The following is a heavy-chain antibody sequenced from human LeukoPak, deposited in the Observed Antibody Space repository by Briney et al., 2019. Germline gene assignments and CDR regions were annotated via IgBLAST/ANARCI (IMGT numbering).Heavy chain of an antibody. Sequence: GGSLRLSCAASDFTFSSYSMNWVRQAPGKGLEWVSSISSSSNYIYYADSMKGRFTISRDNAKNSLYLQMNSLRAEDTAVYFCAREMAAGTFDYWGQGALVTVSS. CDR3: AREMAAGTFDY. J-gene: IGHJ4*02. CDR2: ISSSSNYI. CDR1: DFTFSSYS. V-gene: IGHV3-21*01. D-gene: IGHD5-24*01.